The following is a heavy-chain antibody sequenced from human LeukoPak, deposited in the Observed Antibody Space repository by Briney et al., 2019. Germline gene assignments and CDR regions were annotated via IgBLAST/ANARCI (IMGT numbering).Heavy chain of an antibody. D-gene: IGHD6-13*01. J-gene: IGHJ4*02. CDR2: IRYDGSNK. V-gene: IGHV3-30*02. Sequence: GGSLRLSCAASGFTFSSYGMHWVGQAPGKGLEWVAFIRYDGSNKYYADSVKGRFTISRDNSKNTLYLQMNSLRAEDTAVYYCAKCTSSWYPPPDYWGQGTLVTVSS. CDR3: AKCTSSWYPPPDY. CDR1: GFTFSSYG.